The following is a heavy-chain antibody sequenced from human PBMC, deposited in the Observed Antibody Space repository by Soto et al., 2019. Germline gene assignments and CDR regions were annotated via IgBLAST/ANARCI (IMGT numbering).Heavy chain of an antibody. CDR2: INHSGST. V-gene: IGHV4-34*01. CDR1: GGSFSGYY. CDR3: ARGGVVVPAAVSYYYYYGMDV. J-gene: IGHJ6*02. D-gene: IGHD2-2*01. Sequence: QVQLQQWGAGLLKPSETLSLTCAVYGGSFSGYYWSWIRQPPGKGLEWIGEINHSGSTNYNPSLKXXATISVDTSKXXFXLXXSSVTAADTAVYYCARGGVVVPAAVSYYYYYGMDVWGQGTTVTVSS.